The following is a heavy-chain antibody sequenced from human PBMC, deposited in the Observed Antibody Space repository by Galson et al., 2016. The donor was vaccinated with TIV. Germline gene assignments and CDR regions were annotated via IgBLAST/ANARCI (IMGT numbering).Heavy chain of an antibody. CDR2: INTKTGNP. CDR1: GYTFSDYA. Sequence: SVKVSCKASGYTFSDYATNWVRQVPGQGLEWMGWINTKTGNPTYAQGFTGRFVFSLDTTVSTAFLQITSLKAEDTAVYYCARGRGSPPYYYYYMEHWGKGTAVTVSS. CDR3: ARGRGSPPYYYYYMEH. V-gene: IGHV7-4-1*02. J-gene: IGHJ6*03.